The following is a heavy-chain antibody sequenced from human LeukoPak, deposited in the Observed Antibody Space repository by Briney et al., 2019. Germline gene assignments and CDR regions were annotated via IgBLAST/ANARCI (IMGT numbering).Heavy chain of an antibody. CDR1: GYTFTGYY. CDR2: INPNSGGT. Sequence: EASVKVSCKASGYTFTGYYMHWVRQTPGQGLEWMGWINPNSGGTNYAQKFQGRVTTTRDTSISTAYMELSRLRSDDTAVYYCARASGTRYYYYYMDVWGKGTTVTVSS. J-gene: IGHJ6*03. V-gene: IGHV1-2*02. CDR3: ARASGTRYYYYYMDV.